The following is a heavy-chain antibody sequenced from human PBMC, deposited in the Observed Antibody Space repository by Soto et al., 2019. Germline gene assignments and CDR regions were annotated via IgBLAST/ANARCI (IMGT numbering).Heavy chain of an antibody. V-gene: IGHV4-34*01. CDR1: GGSFSGYY. CDR3: ARRPFFDY. Sequence: SETLSLTCAVYGGSFSGYYWSWIRQPPGKGLEWIGEINHSGSTNYNPSLKSRVTISVDTSKNQFSLKLSSVTAADTAVYYCARRPFFDYWGQGTLVTVSS. CDR2: INHSGST. J-gene: IGHJ4*02.